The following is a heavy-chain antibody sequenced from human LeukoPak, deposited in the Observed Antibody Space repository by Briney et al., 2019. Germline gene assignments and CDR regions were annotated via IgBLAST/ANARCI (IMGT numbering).Heavy chain of an antibody. CDR2: ISSNGGST. CDR1: GLSFSFYA. V-gene: IGHV3-64D*06. J-gene: IGHJ4*02. CDR3: VKWYPPEMWD. D-gene: IGHD5-24*01. Sequence: PGGSLRLSCAASGLSFSFYAMSWVRRAPGKGLEYVSAISSNGGSTYYADSVKGRFTISRDNSKNTLYLQMSSLRAEDTAVYYCVKWYPPEMWDWGQGTLVTVSS.